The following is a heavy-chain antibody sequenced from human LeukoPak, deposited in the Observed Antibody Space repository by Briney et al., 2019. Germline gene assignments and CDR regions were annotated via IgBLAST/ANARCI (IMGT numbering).Heavy chain of an antibody. Sequence: SETLSLTCAVYGGSFSGYYWSWIRQPPGKGLEWIGEINHSGSTNYNPSLKSRVTISVDTPKNQFSLKLSSVTAADTAVYYCARARTLYDYVWGSYRPGFYFDYWGQGTLVTVSS. CDR1: GGSFSGYY. CDR2: INHSGST. CDR3: ARARTLYDYVWGSYRPGFYFDY. V-gene: IGHV4-34*01. J-gene: IGHJ4*02. D-gene: IGHD3-16*02.